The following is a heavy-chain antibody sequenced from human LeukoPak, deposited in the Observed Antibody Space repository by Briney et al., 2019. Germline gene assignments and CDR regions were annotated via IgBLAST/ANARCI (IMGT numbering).Heavy chain of an antibody. Sequence: SVKVSCKASGGTFSSYAISWVRQAPGQGLEWMGTIIPIVGIANYAQKFQGRVTMTRDMSTSTVYMELSSLRSEDTAVYYCARDGRRVATHPNWFDPWGQGTLVTVSS. D-gene: IGHD5-12*01. CDR1: GGTFSSYA. CDR3: ARDGRRVATHPNWFDP. CDR2: IIPIVGIA. V-gene: IGHV1-69*04. J-gene: IGHJ5*02.